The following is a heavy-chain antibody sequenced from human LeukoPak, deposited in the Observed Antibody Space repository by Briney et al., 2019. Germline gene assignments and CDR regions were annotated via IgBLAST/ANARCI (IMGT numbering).Heavy chain of an antibody. V-gene: IGHV3-23*01. D-gene: IGHD3-10*01. CDR3: AKAVFGGGKPRGSDY. J-gene: IGHJ4*02. CDR1: GFTFSSYA. CDR2: ISGSGGST. Sequence: GGSLRLSCAASGFTFSSYAMSWVRDAPGKGLEWVSAISGSGGSTYYADSVKGRFTISRDNSKNTLNLQMNSLRAEDSAVYYRAKAVFGGGKPRGSDYWGQGTLVTVSS.